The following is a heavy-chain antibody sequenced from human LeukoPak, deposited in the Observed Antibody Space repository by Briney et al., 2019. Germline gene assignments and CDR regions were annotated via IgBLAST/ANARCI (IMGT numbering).Heavy chain of an antibody. J-gene: IGHJ3*02. CDR3: ARVGGLVKAFDI. V-gene: IGHV4-4*02. D-gene: IGHD2-21*01. CDR1: GGSISSSNW. CDR2: IYHSGGT. Sequence: SETLSLTCAVSGGSISSSNWWSWVRQPPGKGLEWIGEIYHSGGTNYNPSLMSRVTISVDKSKNQFSLKLSSVTAADTAVYYCARVGGLVKAFDIWGQGTMVTVSS.